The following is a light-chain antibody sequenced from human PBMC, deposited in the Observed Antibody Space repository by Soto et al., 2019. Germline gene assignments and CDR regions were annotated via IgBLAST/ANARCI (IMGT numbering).Light chain of an antibody. CDR3: QQYESSPPSYT. CDR1: QSLSSSY. V-gene: IGKV3-20*01. J-gene: IGKJ2*01. CDR2: GAS. Sequence: EIVLTQSPGTLSLSPGERATLSCRASQSLSSSYLAWYQQKPGQAPRLLIYGASSRATGIPDRFSGSGSGIDFTLTISRLEPEDFAVYHCQQYESSPPSYTFGQGTKLEIK.